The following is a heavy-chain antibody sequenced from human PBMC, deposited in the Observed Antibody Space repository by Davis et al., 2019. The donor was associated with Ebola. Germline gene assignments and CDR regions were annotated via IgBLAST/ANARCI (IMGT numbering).Heavy chain of an antibody. CDR2: INAGNGNT. CDR3: ARGDFDYYYYGMDV. CDR1: GYTFTSYA. J-gene: IGHJ6*02. Sequence: ASVKVSCKASGYTFTSYAMHWVRQAPAQRLEWMGWINAGNGNTKYSQKFQGRVTITRDTSASTAYMELSSLRSEDTAVYYCARGDFDYYYYGMDVWGQGTTVTVSS. V-gene: IGHV1-3*01.